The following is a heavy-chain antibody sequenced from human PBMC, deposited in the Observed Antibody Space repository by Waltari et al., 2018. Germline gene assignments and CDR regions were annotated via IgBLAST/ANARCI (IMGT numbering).Heavy chain of an antibody. V-gene: IGHV1-2*02. Sequence: QVQLVQSGAEVKKPGASVKVSCRASGYTFTGYYMHWVRQAPGQGLEWMGWINPNSGDTNYAQMFQGRVTMTRDTSISTAYMELSRLRSDDTAVYYCARLRYYSSGYYWGQGTLVTVSS. CDR2: INPNSGDT. CDR3: ARLRYYSSGYY. CDR1: GYTFTGYY. J-gene: IGHJ4*02. D-gene: IGHD6-19*01.